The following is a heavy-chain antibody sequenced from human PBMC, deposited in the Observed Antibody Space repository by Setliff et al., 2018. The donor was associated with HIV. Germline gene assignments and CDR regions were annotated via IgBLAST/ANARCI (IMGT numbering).Heavy chain of an antibody. D-gene: IGHD4-17*01. CDR2: IYWSGLT. CDR1: SGSVSRSDYY. Sequence: SETLSLTCTVSSGSVSRSDYYWGWIRQTPGKGLEWIGSIYWSGLTFYNPSLKSRVTISLDTSKNQSSLKLISVTAADTAVYYCVRDRSYGYWYFDLWGRGTLVTVSS. V-gene: IGHV4-39*07. J-gene: IGHJ2*01. CDR3: VRDRSYGYWYFDL.